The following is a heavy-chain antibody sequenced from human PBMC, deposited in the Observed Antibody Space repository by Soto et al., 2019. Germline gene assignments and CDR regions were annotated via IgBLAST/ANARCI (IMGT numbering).Heavy chain of an antibody. Sequence: SATLSLTCPVSGGSIISTFYYWGWLRQPPGRGLEWIANIHYSGETHYSPSLKSRVAISVDTSKSQFSLTLDSVTAADTAVYYCARRPDFRDHGWFDPWGQGILVTVSS. V-gene: IGHV4-39*01. CDR1: GGSIISTFYY. J-gene: IGHJ5*02. CDR3: ARRPDFRDHGWFDP. D-gene: IGHD4-17*01. CDR2: IHYSGET.